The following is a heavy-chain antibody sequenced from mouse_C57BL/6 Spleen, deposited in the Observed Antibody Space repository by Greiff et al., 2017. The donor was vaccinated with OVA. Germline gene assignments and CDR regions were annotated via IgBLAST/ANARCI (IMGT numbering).Heavy chain of an antibody. Sequence: VQLVESGAELAKPGASVKLSCKASGYTFTSYWMHWVKQRPGQGLEWIGYINPSSGYTKYNQKFKDKATLTADKSSSTAYMQLSSLTYEDSAVYYLTVVADEGYFDVWGTGTTVTVSS. CDR1: GYTFTSYW. J-gene: IGHJ1*03. CDR3: TVVADEGYFDV. V-gene: IGHV1-7*01. CDR2: INPSSGYT. D-gene: IGHD1-1*01.